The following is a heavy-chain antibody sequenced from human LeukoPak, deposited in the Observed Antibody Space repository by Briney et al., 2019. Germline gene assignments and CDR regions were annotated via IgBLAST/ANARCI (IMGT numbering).Heavy chain of an antibody. J-gene: IGHJ4*02. CDR1: GYTFNKYA. CDR3: TLGSY. Sequence: ASVKVSCKASGYTFNKYAINWVRQAPGQGLEWMGWINTNTGNPSYARDFTGRFVFSLDTSVNSAFLQINNLEAEDTAFYYCTLGSYWGQGTLVTVSS. V-gene: IGHV7-4-1*02. CDR2: INTNTGNP. D-gene: IGHD3-10*01.